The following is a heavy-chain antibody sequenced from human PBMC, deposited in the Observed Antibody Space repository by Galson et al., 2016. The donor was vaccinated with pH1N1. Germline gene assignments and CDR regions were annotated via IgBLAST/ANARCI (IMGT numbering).Heavy chain of an antibody. CDR3: ARRYYFDY. CDR1: GFTFSSYE. J-gene: IGHJ4*02. V-gene: IGHV3-48*03. Sequence: SLRLSCAASGFTFSSYEMNWVRQAPGKGLEWVSYISSSGSGSTIYYADSVKGRFTISRDNAKNSPYLQMNSLTSDDTAVYYCARRYYFDYWGQGTLITVSS. CDR2: ISSSGSGSTI.